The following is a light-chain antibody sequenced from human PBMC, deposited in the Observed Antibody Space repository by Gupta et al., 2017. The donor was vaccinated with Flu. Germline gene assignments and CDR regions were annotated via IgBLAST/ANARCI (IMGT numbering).Light chain of an antibody. CDR1: QSISNY. J-gene: IGKJ1*01. V-gene: IGKV1-39*01. CDR3: QQTYDRKT. Sequence: SPSSLSASVGDRVTITCRASQSISNYLNWYQQKPGKAPKLLIYAASSLQSEVPSRFSGSGSGTDFTLTISSLQPEDFATYHWQQTYDRKTFGQGTKVEIK. CDR2: AAS.